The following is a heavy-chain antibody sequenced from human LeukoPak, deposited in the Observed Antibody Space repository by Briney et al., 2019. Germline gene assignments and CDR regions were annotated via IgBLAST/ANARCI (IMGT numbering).Heavy chain of an antibody. Sequence: PGGSLRLSCAASGFTFSDYYMSWIRQAPGKGLEWVSYXXXSSSYTNYADSVKGRFTISRDNAKNSLYLQMNSLRAEDTAVYYCARDLSNYYDSSGYMWFDPWGQGTLVTVSS. J-gene: IGHJ5*02. CDR2: XXXSSSYT. D-gene: IGHD3-22*01. CDR3: ARDLSNYYDSSGYMWFDP. CDR1: GFTFSDYY. V-gene: IGHV3-11*05.